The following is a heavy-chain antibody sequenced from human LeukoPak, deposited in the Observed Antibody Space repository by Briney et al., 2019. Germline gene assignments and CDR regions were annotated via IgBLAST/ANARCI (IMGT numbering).Heavy chain of an antibody. CDR3: ARDSDVPFDY. J-gene: IGHJ4*02. CDR1: GFTLSSYA. Sequence: GGSLRLSCAASGFTLSSYAMSWVRQAPEKGLEWVANIKQDGSEKDYVDSVKGRFTISRDNAKNSLYLQMNSLRAEDTAVYYCARDSDVPFDYWGQGTLVTVSS. D-gene: IGHD3-16*01. CDR2: IKQDGSEK. V-gene: IGHV3-7*01.